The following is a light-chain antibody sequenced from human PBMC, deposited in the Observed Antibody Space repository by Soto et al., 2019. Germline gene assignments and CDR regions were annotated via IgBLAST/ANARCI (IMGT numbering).Light chain of an antibody. V-gene: IGKV3-15*01. Sequence: EIVMTQSPATLSVSPGERATLSCRASQSVSSNLAWYQQKPGQAPRLLIYGASTRATGIPARFSGSGSGTEFTLTTSSLLSEDFAVYYCQQYNNWPPWTFGQGTKVDIK. CDR2: GAS. CDR1: QSVSSN. CDR3: QQYNNWPPWT. J-gene: IGKJ1*01.